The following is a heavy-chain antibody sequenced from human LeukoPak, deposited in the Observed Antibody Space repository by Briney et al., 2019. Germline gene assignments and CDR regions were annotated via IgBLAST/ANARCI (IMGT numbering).Heavy chain of an antibody. CDR1: GCSFTSYW. Sequence: GESLKISCKGSGCSFTSYWIGWVRQMPGKGLEWMGIIYPGDSDTRYSPSFQGQVTISADKSISTAYLQWSSLKASDTAMYYCARVGVATIRRIDWFDPWGQGTLVTVSS. D-gene: IGHD5-12*01. V-gene: IGHV5-51*01. CDR2: IYPGDSDT. J-gene: IGHJ5*02. CDR3: ARVGVATIRRIDWFDP.